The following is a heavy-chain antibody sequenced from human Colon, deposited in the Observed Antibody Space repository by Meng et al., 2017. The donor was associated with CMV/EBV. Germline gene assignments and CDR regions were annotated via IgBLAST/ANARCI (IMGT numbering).Heavy chain of an antibody. Sequence: QVQLQESGPGLVKPAQTLTLSCTGSGGCISSYNWSWIRQPAGKGLEWIGRIYPSGFPKYKPSLESRVTMSADTSKNKISLKLTSVTAADTAVYYCARAQYTYGYWIFDYWGQGTLVTVSS. J-gene: IGHJ4*02. D-gene: IGHD5-18*01. V-gene: IGHV4-4*07. CDR3: ARAQYTYGYWIFDY. CDR1: GGCISSYN. CDR2: IYPSGFP.